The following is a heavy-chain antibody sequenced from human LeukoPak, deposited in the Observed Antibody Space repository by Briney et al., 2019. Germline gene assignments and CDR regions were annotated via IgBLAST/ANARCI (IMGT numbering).Heavy chain of an antibody. J-gene: IGHJ4*02. CDR3: AREGYSGSYSDFDY. CDR1: GFTFDDYA. CDR2: ISWNSGSI. V-gene: IGHV3-9*03. Sequence: PPGGSLRLXCAASGFTFDDYAMHWVRRAPGKGLEWVSGISWNSGSIVYADSVKGRFTIPRDNAKNSLYLQMNSLRAEDMALYYCAREGYSGSYSDFDYWGQGTLVTVSS. D-gene: IGHD1-26*01.